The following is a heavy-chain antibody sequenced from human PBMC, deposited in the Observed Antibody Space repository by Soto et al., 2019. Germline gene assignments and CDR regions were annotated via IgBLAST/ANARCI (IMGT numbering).Heavy chain of an antibody. CDR2: INHSGRT. Sequence: SETLSLTCAVYGGSFSGYYWSWIRQPPGKGLEWIGEINHSGRTNYNPSLKSRVTISVDTPKNQFSLKLSSVTAADTAVSYCARVRRQVVGALSYSMDVWGQGTTITVS. CDR3: ARVRRQVVGALSYSMDV. V-gene: IGHV4-34*01. J-gene: IGHJ6*02. CDR1: GGSFSGYY. D-gene: IGHD1-26*01.